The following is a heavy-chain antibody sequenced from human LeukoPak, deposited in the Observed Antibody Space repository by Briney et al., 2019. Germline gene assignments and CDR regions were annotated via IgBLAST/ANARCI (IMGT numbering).Heavy chain of an antibody. J-gene: IGHJ6*02. CDR3: ARDLGTLRFLEWSQGYYGMDV. D-gene: IGHD3-3*01. V-gene: IGHV3-74*01. Sequence: GGSLRLSCAASGFTISSYWMHWVRHAPGKGLVWVSRINSDGSSTSYADSVKGRFTISRDNAKNTLYLQMNSLRAEDTAVYYCARDLGTLRFLEWSQGYYGMDVWGQGTTVTVSS. CDR1: GFTISSYW. CDR2: INSDGSST.